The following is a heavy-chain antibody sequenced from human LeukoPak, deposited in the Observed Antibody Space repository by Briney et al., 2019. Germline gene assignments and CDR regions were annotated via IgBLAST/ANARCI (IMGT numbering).Heavy chain of an antibody. V-gene: IGHV1-8*02. CDR1: GGTFSSYA. Sequence: ASVKVSCKASGGTFSSYAISWVRQAPGQGLEWMGWMNPNSGNTGYAQKFQGRVTMTRNASISTAYMELSSLRSEDTAVYYCARDRDLRYYDSSGYFDYWGQGTLVTVSS. D-gene: IGHD3-22*01. CDR3: ARDRDLRYYDSSGYFDY. CDR2: MNPNSGNT. J-gene: IGHJ4*02.